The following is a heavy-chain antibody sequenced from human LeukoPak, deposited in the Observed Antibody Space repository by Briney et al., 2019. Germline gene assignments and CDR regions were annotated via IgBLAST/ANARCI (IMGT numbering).Heavy chain of an antibody. CDR1: GXSISSYY. V-gene: IGHV4-59*08. CDR3: ARHAKPGSVTDNWFDP. J-gene: IGHJ5*02. CDR2: IYYSGST. D-gene: IGHD2-21*02. Sequence: SETLSLTCTVSGXSISSYYWSWIRQPPGKGLEWIGYIYYSGSTNYNPPLKSRVTISVDTSKNQFSLKLSSMTAADTAVYYCARHAKPGSVTDNWFDPWGQGTLVTVSS.